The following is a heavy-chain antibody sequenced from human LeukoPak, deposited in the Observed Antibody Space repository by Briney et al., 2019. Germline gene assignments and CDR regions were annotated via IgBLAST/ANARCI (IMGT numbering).Heavy chain of an antibody. D-gene: IGHD4-23*01. CDR2: IYYTGST. J-gene: IGHJ3*01. CDR1: GGSISFYY. CDR3: ARRTDYGGNSVNPFDV. V-gene: IGHV4-59*08. Sequence: PSETLSLTCTVSGGSISFYYWSWIRQPPGKGLEWIGYIYYTGSTTYNPSLRSRVTISVDTSKNQFSLKLSSVTAADTAVYYCARRTDYGGNSVNPFDVWGQGTMVTVSS.